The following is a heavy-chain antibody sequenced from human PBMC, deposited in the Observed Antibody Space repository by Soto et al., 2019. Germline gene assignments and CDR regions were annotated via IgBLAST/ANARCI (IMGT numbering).Heavy chain of an antibody. Sequence: PSETLSLTCAVYGGSFSCYSWRWIRQPPGKGLECVGEINHSGSTNYNPSLKSRVSISVDTSKNQFSLKLSSVTAADTAVYYCARGSEGYSGYDLTGRMYYFDYWGQGTLVTVSS. CDR1: GGSFSCYS. D-gene: IGHD5-12*01. J-gene: IGHJ4*02. CDR2: INHSGST. V-gene: IGHV4-34*01. CDR3: ARGSEGYSGYDLTGRMYYFDY.